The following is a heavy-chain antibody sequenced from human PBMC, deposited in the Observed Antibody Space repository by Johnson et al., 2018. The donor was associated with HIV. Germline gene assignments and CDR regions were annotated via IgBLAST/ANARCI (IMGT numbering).Heavy chain of an antibody. V-gene: IGHV3-53*01. CDR3: TRDGVYSSPHDAFDI. Sequence: VKLVESGGGLIQPGGSLRLSCAASGFTVSSNYMSWVRQAPWKGLEWVSVIYRGGSTYYADSVKGRFTISIDNPKNTLYLQMDNLRAEDSAVYYCTRDGVYSSPHDAFDIWGQGTMVTVSS. J-gene: IGHJ3*02. D-gene: IGHD6-13*01. CDR1: GFTVSSNY. CDR2: IYRGGST.